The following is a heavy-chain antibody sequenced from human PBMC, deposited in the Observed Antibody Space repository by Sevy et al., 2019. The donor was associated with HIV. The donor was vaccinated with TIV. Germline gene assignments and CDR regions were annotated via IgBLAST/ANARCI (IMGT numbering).Heavy chain of an antibody. CDR2: TYYSGRT. CDR3: ARESSTTPGYFDY. Sequence: SETLSLTCTVSGGSISSGDYYWSWIRQPPGKGLEWIGYTYYSGRTYYNPSLKSRVTISVDTSKNQFSLKLSSVTAADTAVYYCARESSTTPGYFDYWGQGTLVTVSS. CDR1: GGSISSGDYY. D-gene: IGHD5-12*01. J-gene: IGHJ4*02. V-gene: IGHV4-30-4*01.